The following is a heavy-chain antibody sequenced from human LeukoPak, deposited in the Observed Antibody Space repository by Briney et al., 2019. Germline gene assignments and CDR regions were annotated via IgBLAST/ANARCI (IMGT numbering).Heavy chain of an antibody. J-gene: IGHJ1*01. CDR1: GFTFSSYG. D-gene: IGHD2-2*01. CDR2: IWYDGSNK. V-gene: IGHV3-33*06. CDR3: AKDGCSSTSCSEYFQH. Sequence: GRSLRLSCAASGFTFSSYGMHWVRQAPGKGLEWVAVIWYDGSNKYYADSVKGRFTISRDNSKNTLYLQMNGLRAEDTAVYYCAKDGCSSTSCSEYFQHWGQGTLVTVSS.